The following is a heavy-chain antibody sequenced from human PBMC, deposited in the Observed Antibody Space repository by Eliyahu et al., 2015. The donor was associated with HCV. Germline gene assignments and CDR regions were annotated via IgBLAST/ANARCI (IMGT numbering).Heavy chain of an antibody. CDR1: GYSFTDYW. V-gene: IGHV5-51*01. D-gene: IGHD1-26*01. CDR3: ARRGLVGADRYWYFDL. Sequence: EVQLVQSGAEVKKPGESLKISCKGSGYSFTDYWIAWVRQTPGKGLEWMGILYPGDSDSDTRYSPSFQGQVTISADKSSSTAYLQWSRLKASDTAMYFCARRGLVGADRYWYFDLWGRGTLVSVSS. CDR2: LYPGDSDSDT. J-gene: IGHJ2*01.